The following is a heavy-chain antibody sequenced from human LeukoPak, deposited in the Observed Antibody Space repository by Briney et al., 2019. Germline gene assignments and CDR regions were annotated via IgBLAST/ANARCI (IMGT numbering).Heavy chain of an antibody. CDR3: ARSHYYDFWSGFSEIDY. J-gene: IGHJ4*02. Sequence: ASVKVSCKASGYTFTSYGISWVRQAPGQGLEWMGRINPNSGGTNYAQKFQGRVTMTRDTSISTAYMELSRLRSDDTAVYHCARSHYYDFWSGFSEIDYWGQGTLVTVSS. CDR1: GYTFTSYG. D-gene: IGHD3-3*01. V-gene: IGHV1-2*06. CDR2: INPNSGGT.